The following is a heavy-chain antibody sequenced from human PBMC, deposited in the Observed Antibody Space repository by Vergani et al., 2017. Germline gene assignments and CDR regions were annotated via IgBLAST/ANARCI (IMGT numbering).Heavy chain of an antibody. J-gene: IGHJ6*03. Sequence: QVQLQESGPGLVKASQTLSLTCTVSGGSISSYYWSWIRQPPGKGLEWIGYIYYSGSTNYNPSLKSRVTISVDTSKNQFSLKLSSVTAADTAVYYCARGRSNDFWSGYYSADYYYYYMDVWGKGTTVTVSS. CDR3: ARGRSNDFWSGYYSADYYYYYMDV. CDR2: IYYSGST. D-gene: IGHD3-3*01. V-gene: IGHV4-59*01. CDR1: GGSISSYY.